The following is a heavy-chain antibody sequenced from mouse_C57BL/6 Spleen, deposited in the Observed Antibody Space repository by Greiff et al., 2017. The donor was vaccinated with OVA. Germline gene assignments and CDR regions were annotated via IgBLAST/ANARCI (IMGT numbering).Heavy chain of an antibody. D-gene: IGHD4-1*01. J-gene: IGHJ2*01. Sequence: QVQLQQPGAELVKPGASVKLSCKASGYTFTSYWMQWVKQRPGQGLEWIGEIDPSDSYTNYNQKFKGKATLTVDTSSSTAYMQLSSLTSEDSAVYYCARSLGRGGYFDYWGQGTTLTVSS. V-gene: IGHV1-50*01. CDR2: IDPSDSYT. CDR1: GYTFTSYW. CDR3: ARSLGRGGYFDY.